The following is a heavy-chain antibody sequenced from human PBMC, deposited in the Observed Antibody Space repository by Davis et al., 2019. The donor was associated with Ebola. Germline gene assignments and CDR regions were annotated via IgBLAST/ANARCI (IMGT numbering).Heavy chain of an antibody. Sequence: GGSLRLSCAASGFIFRNYVMSWVRQAPGKRLEWVSTLVTSADTYYAVSVKGRFTISRDNSRNTLYLQMNGLRVEDTAIYYCAKDTSNIWFDVWGQGTMVTVSS. CDR1: GFIFRNYV. V-gene: IGHV3-23*01. CDR3: AKDTSNIWFDV. J-gene: IGHJ3*01. D-gene: IGHD1-26*01. CDR2: LVTSADT.